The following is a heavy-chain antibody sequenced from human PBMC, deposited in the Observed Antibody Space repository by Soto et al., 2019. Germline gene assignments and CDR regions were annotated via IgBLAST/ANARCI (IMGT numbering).Heavy chain of an antibody. V-gene: IGHV3-15*07. CDR3: TALSGSYFFSDFDAFDI. Sequence: KPGGSLRLSCAASGFTFSNAWMNWVRQAPGKGLEWVGRIKSKTDGGTTDYAAPVKGRFTISRDDSKNTLYLQMNSLKTEDTAVYYCTALSGSYFFSDFDAFDIWGQGTMVTVSS. CDR2: IKSKTDGGTT. J-gene: IGHJ3*02. CDR1: GFTFSNAW. D-gene: IGHD1-26*01.